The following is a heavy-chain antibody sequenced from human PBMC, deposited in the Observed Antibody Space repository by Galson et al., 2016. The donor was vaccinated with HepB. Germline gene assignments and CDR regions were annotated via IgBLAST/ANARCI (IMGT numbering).Heavy chain of an antibody. V-gene: IGHV4-59*11. J-gene: IGHJ1*01. D-gene: IGHD6-13*01. CDR2: IYNNAST. CDR3: ARVLRAADGIGH. CDR1: GASISSHY. Sequence: ETLSLTCTVSGASISSHYWNWIRQPPGKALEWIGYIYNNASTNYNPSLKSRVTISVHSSKNQLSLKMNSVTAADTAVDYCARVLRAADGIGHWGPGTLVTVSS.